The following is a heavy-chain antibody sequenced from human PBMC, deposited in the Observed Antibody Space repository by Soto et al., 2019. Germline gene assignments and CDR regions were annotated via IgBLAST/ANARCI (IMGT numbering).Heavy chain of an antibody. CDR2: IYHSGST. D-gene: IGHD6-13*01. V-gene: IGHV4-4*02. CDR1: GGSISSSNW. J-gene: IGHJ4*02. Sequence: SETLSLTCAVSGGSISSSNWWSWVRQPPGKGLEWIGEIYHSGSTNNNPSLKSRVTISVDKSKNQFSLKLSSMTAADTAVYYCARAAMGGSSWPFDYWGQGTLVTVSS. CDR3: ARAAMGGSSWPFDY.